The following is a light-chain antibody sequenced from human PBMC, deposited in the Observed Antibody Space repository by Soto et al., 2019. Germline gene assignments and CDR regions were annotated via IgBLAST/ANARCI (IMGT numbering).Light chain of an antibody. CDR1: NSDVGGYSY. CDR2: EVS. J-gene: IGLJ3*02. CDR3: TSYAGDTSLGV. Sequence: QSALTQPASVSGSPGHSITISCTGTNSDVGGYSYVSWFQQHPGKAPKLIIYEVSKRPSGVPDRFSGSKSGNTASLTVSGLQAEDEADYYCTSYAGDTSLGVLGGGTKLTVL. V-gene: IGLV2-8*01.